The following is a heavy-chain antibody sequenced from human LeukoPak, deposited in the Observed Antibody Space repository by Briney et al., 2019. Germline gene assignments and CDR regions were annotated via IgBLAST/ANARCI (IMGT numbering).Heavy chain of an antibody. Sequence: SETLSLTCTVSGGSISSYYWSWIRQPPGKGLEWIGYIYYSGSTNYNPSLKSRVTISVDTSKNQFSLKLSSVTAADTAVYYCASGLVVRGVISHYYYGMDVWGQGTTVTVSS. CDR3: ASGLVVRGVISHYYYGMDV. CDR2: IYYSGST. J-gene: IGHJ6*02. CDR1: GGSISSYY. V-gene: IGHV4-59*08. D-gene: IGHD3-10*01.